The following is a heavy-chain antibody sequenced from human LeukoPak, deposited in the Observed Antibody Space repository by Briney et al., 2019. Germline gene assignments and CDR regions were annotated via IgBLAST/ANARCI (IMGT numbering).Heavy chain of an antibody. CDR1: GFTFSSYG. V-gene: IGHV3-33*01. D-gene: IGHD4-17*01. CDR3: ARDMGPYGDYYYYYYGMDV. J-gene: IGHJ6*02. CDR2: IWYDGSNK. Sequence: PGRSLRPSCAASGFTFSSYGMHWVRQAPGKGLEWVAVIWYDGSNKYYADSVKGRFTISRDNSKNTLYLQMNSLRAEDTAVYYCARDMGPYGDYYYYYYGMDVWGQGTTVTVSS.